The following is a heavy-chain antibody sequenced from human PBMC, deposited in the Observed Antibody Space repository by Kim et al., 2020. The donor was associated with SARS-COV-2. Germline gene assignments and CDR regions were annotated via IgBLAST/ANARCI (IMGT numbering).Heavy chain of an antibody. D-gene: IGHD3-10*01. CDR1: GGSFSGYY. CDR3: ARLGMVRGVRSYYYGMDV. J-gene: IGHJ6*02. Sequence: SQTLSLTCAVYGGSFSGYYWSWIRQPPGKGLEWIGEINHSGSTNYNPSLNSRVTISVDTSKNQFSLKLSSVTAADTAVYYCARLGMVRGVRSYYYGMDVWGQGTPVTVSS. CDR2: INHSGST. V-gene: IGHV4-34*01.